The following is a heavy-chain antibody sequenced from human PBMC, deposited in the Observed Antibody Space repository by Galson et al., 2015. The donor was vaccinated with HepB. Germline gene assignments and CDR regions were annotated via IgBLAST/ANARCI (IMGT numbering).Heavy chain of an antibody. D-gene: IGHD2-2*01. V-gene: IGHV4-39*01. CDR2: IYYSGST. CDR1: DGSISSSRHY. Sequence: SETLSLTCTVSDGSISSSRHYWGWIRQPPGKGLEWIGRIYYSGSTYYSPFLKSRATISVDTSKNQFSLKVTSVTAADMATYYCVRPRYCSSATCSAAFDLWGQGTLVTVSS. CDR3: VRPRYCSSATCSAAFDL. J-gene: IGHJ4*02.